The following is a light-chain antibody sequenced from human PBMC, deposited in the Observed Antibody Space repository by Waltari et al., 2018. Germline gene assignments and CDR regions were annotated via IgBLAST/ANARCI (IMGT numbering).Light chain of an antibody. Sequence: EIVMTQSPATLSVSPGERATLSCRASQSVSTNFAWYQQKPGQAPRLLIFGASTRVTGIPARFSGSGSGTDFTLAISGLQSEDFALYYCQHYNEHPLTFGGGTKVEIK. V-gene: IGKV3-15*01. CDR1: QSVSTN. CDR2: GAS. J-gene: IGKJ4*01. CDR3: QHYNEHPLT.